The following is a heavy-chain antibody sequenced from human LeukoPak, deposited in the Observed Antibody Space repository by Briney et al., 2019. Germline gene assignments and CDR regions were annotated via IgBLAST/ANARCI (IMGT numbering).Heavy chain of an antibody. D-gene: IGHD3-10*01. CDR1: GGSLSSGGYY. CDR3: ARELTWGSLGLIDY. V-gene: IGHV4-31*03. Sequence: PSETLSLTCTVSGGSLSSGGYYWSWIRQHPGKGLEWIGYIHYSGSTYYNPSLKSRVTISVDTSKNQFSLKLSSVTAADTAVYYCARELTWGSLGLIDYWGQGTLVTVSS. J-gene: IGHJ4*02. CDR2: IHYSGST.